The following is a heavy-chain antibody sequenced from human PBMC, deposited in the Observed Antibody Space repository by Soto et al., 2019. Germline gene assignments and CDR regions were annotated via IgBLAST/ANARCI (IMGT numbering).Heavy chain of an antibody. V-gene: IGHV4-59*01. D-gene: IGHD3-22*01. Sequence: SETLSLTCTVSGGSISSYYWSWIRQPPGEGLGWIGYIYYSGSTNYNPSLKSRVTISVDTSKNQFSLKLSSVTAADTAVYYCASVYDSSGYYPRGAFDIWGQGTRVTVSS. CDR1: GGSISSYY. J-gene: IGHJ3*02. CDR3: ASVYDSSGYYPRGAFDI. CDR2: IYYSGST.